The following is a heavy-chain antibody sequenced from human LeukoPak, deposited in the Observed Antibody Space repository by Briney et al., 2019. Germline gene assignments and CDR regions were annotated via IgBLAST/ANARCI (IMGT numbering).Heavy chain of an antibody. Sequence: KPSETLSLTCTVSGGPISSYYWSWIRQPPGKGLEWIGYIYYSGSTNYNPSLKSRVTISVDTSKNQFSLKLSSVTAADTAVYYCARHSRGSYYYFDYWGQGTLVTVSS. CDR1: GGPISSYY. V-gene: IGHV4-59*08. D-gene: IGHD1-26*01. CDR2: IYYSGST. CDR3: ARHSRGSYYYFDY. J-gene: IGHJ4*02.